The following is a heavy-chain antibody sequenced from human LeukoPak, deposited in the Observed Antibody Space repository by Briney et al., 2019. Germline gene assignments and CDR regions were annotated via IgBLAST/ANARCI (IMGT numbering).Heavy chain of an antibody. D-gene: IGHD2-15*01. Sequence: GRSLRLSCTASGFTFGDYAMTWVRQAPGKGLERVGFIRSKAYGGTTEYAASVKGRFTISRDDSKSTANLQMNSLETEDTAVYFCSRMIYCSGGSCSSDFGGQGTLVTVSS. CDR3: SRMIYCSGGSCSSDF. J-gene: IGHJ4*02. CDR1: GFTFGDYA. CDR2: IRSKAYGGTT. V-gene: IGHV3-49*04.